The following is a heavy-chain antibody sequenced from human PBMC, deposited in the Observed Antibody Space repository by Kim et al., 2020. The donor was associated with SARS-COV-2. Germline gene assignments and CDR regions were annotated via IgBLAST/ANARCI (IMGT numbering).Heavy chain of an antibody. D-gene: IGHD2-2*02. CDR1: GFTFSTYS. CDR2: ISGRSDNI. J-gene: IGHJ6*02. V-gene: IGHV3-21*06. Sequence: GGSLRLSCAASGFTFSTYSMGWVRQSPGRGLEWVSSISGRSDNIYYADSVKGRFTISIDNAKNSVFLRMNSLRGEDAAVYYCARVQFNSDQLLYDGMDVWGQGTLVTVSS. CDR3: ARVQFNSDQLLYDGMDV.